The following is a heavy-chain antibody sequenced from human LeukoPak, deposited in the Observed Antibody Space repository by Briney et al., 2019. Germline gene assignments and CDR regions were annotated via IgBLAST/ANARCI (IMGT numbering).Heavy chain of an antibody. CDR2: ISYDGSNK. D-gene: IGHD4-23*01. CDR3: AKELDYGGNSPFHY. CDR1: RFTFSDYG. Sequence: GGSLRLSCTASRFTFSDYGMHWVRQAPGMGLEWVAFISYDGSNKYYVGSVKGRFTISTDNSKNTLYLQMNSLRAEDTAVYYCAKELDYGGNSPFHYWGQGTLVTAPS. V-gene: IGHV3-30*18. J-gene: IGHJ4*02.